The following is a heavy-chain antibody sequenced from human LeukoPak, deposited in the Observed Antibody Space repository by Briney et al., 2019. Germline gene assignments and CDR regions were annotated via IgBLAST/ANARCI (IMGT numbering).Heavy chain of an antibody. CDR2: ISDNGGNT. Sequence: GGSLRLSCAASGFTFTSYAMSWVRQAPGKGLEYVSTISDNGGNTNYADSVKGRFTISRDNSKNTLYLQMSSLRPEDTAVYYCVKAAGSWYGYFDYWGQGTLVTVSS. V-gene: IGHV3-64D*06. J-gene: IGHJ4*02. D-gene: IGHD6-13*01. CDR1: GFTFTSYA. CDR3: VKAAGSWYGYFDY.